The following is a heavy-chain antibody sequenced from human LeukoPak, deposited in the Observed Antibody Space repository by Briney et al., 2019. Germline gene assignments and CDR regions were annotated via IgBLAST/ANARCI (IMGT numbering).Heavy chain of an antibody. CDR3: ATYNWPNLFDP. V-gene: IGHV4-39*07. D-gene: IGHD1-1*01. Sequence: SETLSLTCTVSGGSISTSNYYWGWIRQPPGKGLEWIGNIFYSGSTYYSPSLKSRVTISVDTSKNQFSLYLDSVTAADAAVYYCATYNWPNLFDPWGQGALVTVSS. CDR1: GGSISTSNYY. CDR2: IFYSGST. J-gene: IGHJ5*02.